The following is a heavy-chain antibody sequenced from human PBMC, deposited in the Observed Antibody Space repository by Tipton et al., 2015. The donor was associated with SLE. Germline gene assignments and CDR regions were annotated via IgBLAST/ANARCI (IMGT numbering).Heavy chain of an antibody. J-gene: IGHJ4*02. CDR3: ARGGYSSGWYGDYFVY. V-gene: IGHV4-59*01. CDR1: GGSISSYY. D-gene: IGHD6-19*01. Sequence: TLSLTCTVSGGSISSYYWSWIRQPPGKGLEWIGYIYYSGSTNYSPSLKSRVTISLDTSKTQFSLKLRSVTAADTAIYYCARGGYSSGWYGDYFVYCGQGTLVTVSS. CDR2: IYYSGST.